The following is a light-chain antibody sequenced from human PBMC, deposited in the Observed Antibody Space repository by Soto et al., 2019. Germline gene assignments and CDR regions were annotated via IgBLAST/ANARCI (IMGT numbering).Light chain of an antibody. V-gene: IGLV1-40*01. CDR2: GNS. CDR1: SSNIGAGYD. CDR3: QSYDSSLSAVV. Sequence: QSVLTQPPSVSGAPGQRVTISCTGSSSNIGAGYDVHWYQQLPGTAPKLLIYGNSNRPSVVPDRFSGSKSGTSASLAITGLQAEDEADYYCQSYDSSLSAVVFGGGTKVTVL. J-gene: IGLJ2*01.